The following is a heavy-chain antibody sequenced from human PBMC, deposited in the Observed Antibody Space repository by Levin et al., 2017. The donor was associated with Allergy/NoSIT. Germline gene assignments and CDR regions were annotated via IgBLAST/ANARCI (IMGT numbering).Heavy chain of an antibody. CDR1: GFTFSSYW. J-gene: IGHJ4*02. D-gene: IGHD6-6*01. CDR3: ARVRSSSEWWLDY. V-gene: IGHV3-7*01. CDR2: IKQDGSEK. Sequence: PGGSLRLSCAASGFTFSSYWMSWVRQAPGKGLEWVANIKQDGSEKYYVDSVKGRFTISRDNAKNSLYLQMNSLRAEDTAVYYCARVRSSSEWWLDYWGQGTLVTVSS.